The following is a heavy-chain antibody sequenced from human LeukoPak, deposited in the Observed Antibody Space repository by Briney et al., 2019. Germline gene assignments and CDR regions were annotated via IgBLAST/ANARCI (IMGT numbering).Heavy chain of an antibody. Sequence: SETLSLTCTVSNGSISSSSYYWGWVRQPPGKGLEWIGEIYHSGSTNYNPSLKSRVTISVDKSKNQFSLKLSSVTAADTAVYYCASRVSYYYYYMDVWGKGTTVTVSS. J-gene: IGHJ6*03. CDR1: NGSISSSSYY. D-gene: IGHD4-11*01. CDR3: ASRVSYYYYYMDV. V-gene: IGHV4-39*07. CDR2: IYHSGST.